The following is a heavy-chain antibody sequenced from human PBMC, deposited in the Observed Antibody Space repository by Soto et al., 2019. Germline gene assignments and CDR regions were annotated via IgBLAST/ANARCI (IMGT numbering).Heavy chain of an antibody. V-gene: IGHV1-3*01. Sequence: GASVKVSCKASGYTFTSYAMHWVRQAPGQRLEWMGWINAGNGNTKYSQKFQGRVTITRDTSASTAYMELSSLRSEDTAVYYCAREFVAAASHTFDAFDIWGQGTMVTVSS. CDR3: AREFVAAASHTFDAFDI. CDR2: INAGNGNT. J-gene: IGHJ3*02. D-gene: IGHD6-13*01. CDR1: GYTFTSYA.